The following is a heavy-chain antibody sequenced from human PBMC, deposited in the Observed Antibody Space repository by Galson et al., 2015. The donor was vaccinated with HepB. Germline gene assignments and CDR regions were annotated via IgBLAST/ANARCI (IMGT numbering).Heavy chain of an antibody. CDR3: AKDRRMIVVVITTPSDAFDI. V-gene: IGHV3-23*01. CDR2: ISGSGGST. CDR1: GFTFSSYA. Sequence: SLRLSCAASGFTFSSYAMSWVRQAPGKGLEWVSAISGSGGSTYYADSVKGRFTISRDNSKNTLYLQMNSLRAEDTAVYYCAKDRRMIVVVITTPSDAFDIWGQGTMVTVSS. D-gene: IGHD3-22*01. J-gene: IGHJ3*02.